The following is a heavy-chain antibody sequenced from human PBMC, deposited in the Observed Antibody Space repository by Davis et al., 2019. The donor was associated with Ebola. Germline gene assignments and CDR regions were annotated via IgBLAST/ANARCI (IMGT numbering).Heavy chain of an antibody. CDR1: GFTFSSQD. V-gene: IGHV3-23*01. J-gene: IGHJ6*02. CDR2: INYSGGTT. D-gene: IGHD4-11*01. Sequence: GESLKISCAASGFTFSSQDMSWVRQAPGKGLEWVSVINYSGGTTYYADSVKGRFTISRDNSKNTLYLQMNSLRAEDTAVYYCAKDSPSNYDHTYYYGMDVWGQGTTVTVSS. CDR3: AKDSPSNYDHTYYYGMDV.